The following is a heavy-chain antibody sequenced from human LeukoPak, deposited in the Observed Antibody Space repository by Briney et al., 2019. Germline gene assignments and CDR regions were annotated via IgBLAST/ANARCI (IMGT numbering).Heavy chain of an antibody. J-gene: IGHJ4*02. CDR3: ARKPIAAAGRVDY. V-gene: IGHV3-21*01. Sequence: GGSLRLSCAASGFTFSSYSMNWVRQAPGKGLEWVSSISSSSSYIYYADSVKGRFTISRDNAKNSLYLQMNSLRAEDTAVYYCARKPIAAAGRVDYWGQGTLITVSS. CDR2: ISSSSSYI. D-gene: IGHD6-13*01. CDR1: GFTFSSYS.